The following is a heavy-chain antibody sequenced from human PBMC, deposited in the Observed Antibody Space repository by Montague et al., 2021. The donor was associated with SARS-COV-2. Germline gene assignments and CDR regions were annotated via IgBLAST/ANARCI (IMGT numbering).Heavy chain of an antibody. CDR3: AKLPRGTVPTMSNWFDP. D-gene: IGHD4-17*01. V-gene: IGHV4-39*01. Sequence: SETLSFTCTVSGDSISRSTYFWVWIRQPPGKGLEWIGSIYYTGSTYYNPSLKSRVTISVDTSKNQFSLKLSSVTATDTAVYYCAKLPRGTVPTMSNWFDPWGLGTLVTVSS. CDR1: GDSISRSTYF. J-gene: IGHJ5*02. CDR2: IYYTGST.